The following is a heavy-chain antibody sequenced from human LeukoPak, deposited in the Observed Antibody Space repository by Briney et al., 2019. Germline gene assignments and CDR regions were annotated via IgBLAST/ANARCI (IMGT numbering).Heavy chain of an antibody. CDR3: AKGYSLDSSGWYDALDI. V-gene: IGHV3-9*01. J-gene: IGHJ3*02. D-gene: IGHD6-19*01. CDR2: ISWNSGSI. Sequence: GGSLRLSCAASGFTFDDYAMHWVRQAPGKGLEWVSGISWNSGSIGYADSVKGRFTISRDNAKNSLYLQMNSLRVEDTALYYCAKGYSLDSSGWYDALDIWGQGTMVTVSS. CDR1: GFTFDDYA.